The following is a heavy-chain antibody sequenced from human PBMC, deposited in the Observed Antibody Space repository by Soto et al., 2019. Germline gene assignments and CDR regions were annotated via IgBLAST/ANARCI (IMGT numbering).Heavy chain of an antibody. V-gene: IGHV1-18*01. Sequence: QGELVQSGAEVKKPGASVKVSCKASGYTFPSSTISWLRQAPGQGLEWLGGINAYSGDRKFAQRFQGRVTMTTDTSTSTAYLELTSLTSDDTAIYYCASANYGDSDYWGQGTLLTVSS. D-gene: IGHD4-17*01. CDR2: INAYSGDR. CDR3: ASANYGDSDY. J-gene: IGHJ4*02. CDR1: GYTFPSST.